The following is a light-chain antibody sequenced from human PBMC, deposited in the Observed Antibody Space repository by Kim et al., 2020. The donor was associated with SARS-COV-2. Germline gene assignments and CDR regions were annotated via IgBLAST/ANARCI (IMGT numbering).Light chain of an antibody. J-gene: IGLJ2*01. V-gene: IGLV6-57*03. CDR1: SGSIDDNY. Sequence: GKSVTFCYPPSSGSIDDNYVKWYQQRPGGVPTTVIYEDDQRPSGVSDRFSGSIYNSSTSASLTISGLETEDESDYYSQSYNRSNVIFGGGTQLTVL. CDR3: QSYNRSNVI. CDR2: EDD.